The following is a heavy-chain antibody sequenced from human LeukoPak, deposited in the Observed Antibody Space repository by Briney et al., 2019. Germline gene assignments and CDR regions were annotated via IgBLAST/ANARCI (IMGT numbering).Heavy chain of an antibody. V-gene: IGHV4-59*08. CDR2: ISYSGST. CDR1: GGSISSYY. D-gene: IGHD5-18*01. J-gene: IGHJ4*02. CDR3: ARADTAMVRGLDYFDY. Sequence: PSETLSLTCTVSGGSISSYYWSWIRQPPGKGLEWIGYISYSGSTDYNPSLKSRVTISVDTSKNQFSLKLSSVTAADTAVYYCARADTAMVRGLDYFDYWGQGTLVTVSS.